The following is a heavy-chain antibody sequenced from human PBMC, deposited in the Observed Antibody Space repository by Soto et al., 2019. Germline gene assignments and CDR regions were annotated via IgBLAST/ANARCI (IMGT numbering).Heavy chain of an antibody. CDR1: GGSIISSNW. V-gene: IGHV4-4*02. J-gene: IGHJ6*02. Sequence: SETLSLTCAVSGGSIISSNWWSWVRQPPGKGLEWIGYIYYSGSTNYNPSLKSRVTISVDTSKNQFSLKLSSVTAADTAVYYCARLVVTAPPDYYYYYGMDVWGQGTTVTVSS. D-gene: IGHD2-21*02. CDR2: IYYSGST. CDR3: ARLVVTAPPDYYYYYGMDV.